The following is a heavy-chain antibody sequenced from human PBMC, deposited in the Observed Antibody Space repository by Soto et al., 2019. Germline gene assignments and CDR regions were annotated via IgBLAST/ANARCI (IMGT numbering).Heavy chain of an antibody. Sequence: SVKVSSKASGGTFSSYAISWVRQAPGQGLEWMGGIIPIFGTANYAQKFQGRVTITADESASTAYMELSSLRSEDTAVYYCARGNYAYSSRRGFDYWGQGTLFTVS. CDR2: IIPIFGTA. D-gene: IGHD6-13*01. V-gene: IGHV1-69*13. CDR3: ARGNYAYSSRRGFDY. J-gene: IGHJ4*02. CDR1: GGTFSSYA.